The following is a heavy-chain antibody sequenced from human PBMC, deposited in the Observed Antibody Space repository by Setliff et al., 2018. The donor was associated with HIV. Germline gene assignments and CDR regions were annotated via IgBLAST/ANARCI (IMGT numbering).Heavy chain of an antibody. CDR1: GGSISRGSYS. D-gene: IGHD6-19*01. CDR3: ARLRQWLAFFDS. J-gene: IGHJ4*02. Sequence: SLTCTVSGGSISRGSYSWGWIRQPPGKGLEWIGSISYTGITNYNPSLKSRVTISVDTSQNQFSLKLTSVTAADTAVYYCARLRQWLAFFDSWGQGTLVTVSS. CDR2: ISYTGIT. V-gene: IGHV4-39*01.